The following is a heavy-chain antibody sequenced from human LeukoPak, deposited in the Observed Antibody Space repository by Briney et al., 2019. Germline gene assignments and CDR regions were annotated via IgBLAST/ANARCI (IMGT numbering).Heavy chain of an antibody. D-gene: IGHD5-24*01. J-gene: IGHJ4*02. CDR2: ISSSSSYI. Sequence: GGSLRLSCAASGFTFSSYNMNWVRQAPGKGLEWVSSISSSSSYIYYADSVKGRFTISRDNAKNSLYLQMNSLRAEDTAVYYCARDSGDGYNFFYWGQGTLVTVSS. CDR3: ARDSGDGYNFFY. CDR1: GFTFSSYN. V-gene: IGHV3-21*01.